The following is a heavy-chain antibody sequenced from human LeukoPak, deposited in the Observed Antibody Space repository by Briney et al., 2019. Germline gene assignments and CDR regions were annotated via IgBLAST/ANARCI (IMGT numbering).Heavy chain of an antibody. J-gene: IGHJ4*02. CDR1: GGSISSYY. CDR3: ARVGGSGYDPIDY. Sequence: SETLSLTCTVSGGSISSYYWSWIRQPPGKGLEWIGYIYYSGSTNYNPSLKSRVTISVDTSKNQFSLKLSSVTAADTAVYYCARVGGSGYDPIDYWGQGTLVTVSS. D-gene: IGHD5-12*01. V-gene: IGHV4-59*08. CDR2: IYYSGST.